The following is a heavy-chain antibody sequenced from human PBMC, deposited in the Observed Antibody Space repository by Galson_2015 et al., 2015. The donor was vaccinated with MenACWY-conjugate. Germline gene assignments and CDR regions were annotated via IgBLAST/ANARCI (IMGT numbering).Heavy chain of an antibody. CDR1: GFTFDDYG. V-gene: IGHV3-20*01. J-gene: IGHJ4*02. D-gene: IGHD2-2*01. CDR2: INWNGGST. CDR3: ARGHHQLLRGYYFDY. Sequence: SLRLSCAASGFTFDDYGMSWVRQAPGKGLEWVSGINWNGGSTGYADSVKGRFTISRDNAKNSLYLQMNSLRAEDTALYHCARGHHQLLRGYYFDYWGQGTLVTVSS.